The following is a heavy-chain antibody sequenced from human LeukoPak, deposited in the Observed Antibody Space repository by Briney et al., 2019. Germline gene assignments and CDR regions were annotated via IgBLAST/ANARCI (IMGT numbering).Heavy chain of an antibody. CDR3: ARGYSYGYRIDY. J-gene: IGHJ4*02. CDR2: IRYDGSNK. Sequence: AGGSLRLSCAASGFTFSRYGMHWVRQAPGKGLEWVAFIRYDGSNKYYADSVKGRFTISRDNSKNTLYPQMNSLRAEDTAVYYCARGYSYGYRIDYWGQGTLVTVSS. V-gene: IGHV3-30*02. CDR1: GFTFSRYG. D-gene: IGHD5-18*01.